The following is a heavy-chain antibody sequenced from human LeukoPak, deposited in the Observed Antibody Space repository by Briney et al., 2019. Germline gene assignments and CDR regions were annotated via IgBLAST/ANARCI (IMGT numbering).Heavy chain of an antibody. J-gene: IGHJ3*02. CDR3: ARGHITMIVVVTLDAFDI. Sequence: GGSLRLSCAASGFTFSSYWMSWVRQAPGKGLEWVANIKQDGSEKYYVDSVKGRFTISRDHAKNSLYLQMNSLRAEDTALYYCARGHITMIVVVTLDAFDIWGQGTMVTVSS. CDR1: GFTFSSYW. V-gene: IGHV3-7*03. D-gene: IGHD3-22*01. CDR2: IKQDGSEK.